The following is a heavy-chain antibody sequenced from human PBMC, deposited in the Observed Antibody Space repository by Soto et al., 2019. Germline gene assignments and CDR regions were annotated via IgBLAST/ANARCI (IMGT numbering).Heavy chain of an antibody. CDR1: GGTFSSYT. D-gene: IGHD6-19*01. CDR2: IIPILGIA. CDR3: ASSATGQWLDFDM. J-gene: IGHJ3*02. V-gene: IGHV1-69*02. Sequence: QVQLVQSGAEVKKPGSSVKVSCKASGGTFSSYTISWVRQAPGQGLEWMGRIIPILGIANYAQKFQGRVTITADKSTSTAYMELSSLRSEDTAVYYCASSATGQWLDFDMWGQGTMVTVSS.